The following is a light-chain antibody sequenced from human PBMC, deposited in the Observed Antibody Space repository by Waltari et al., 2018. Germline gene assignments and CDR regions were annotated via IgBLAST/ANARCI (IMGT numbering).Light chain of an antibody. J-gene: IGKJ4*01. V-gene: IGKV3-20*01. CDR1: QSVSSSY. CDR2: GAS. CDR3: QQYGSSPT. Sequence: IVLTQSPGTLSLSPGERATLSCRARQSVSSSYLAWYQQKPGPAPRLLIYGASSRATGIPDRFSGSGSGTDFTLTISRLEPEDFAVYYCQQYGSSPTFGGGTKVGIK.